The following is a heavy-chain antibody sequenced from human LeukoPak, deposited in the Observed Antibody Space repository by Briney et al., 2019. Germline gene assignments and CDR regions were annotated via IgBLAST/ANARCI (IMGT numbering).Heavy chain of an antibody. Sequence: GGSLRLSCAASGFTFSSYWMHWVRQAPGKGLVWVSRISTDGSSTTYADSVKGRFTISRDNVKNTLFLQMNNLRAEDTAVYYCASYLTSIPSGMDVWGQGTTVTVSS. V-gene: IGHV3-74*01. CDR2: ISTDGSST. CDR1: GFTFSSYW. CDR3: ASYLTSIPSGMDV. J-gene: IGHJ6*02. D-gene: IGHD2/OR15-2a*01.